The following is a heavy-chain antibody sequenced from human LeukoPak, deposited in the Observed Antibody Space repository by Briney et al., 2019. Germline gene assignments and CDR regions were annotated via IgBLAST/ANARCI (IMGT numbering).Heavy chain of an antibody. Sequence: GASVKVSCKASGYTFTSYGLSWVRQAPGQGPEWMGWIRIYNGNTKFAQSFQGRVTLTRDTTTSTAYMELRNLKSDDTAVYFCARDPPLYDSTGWWFDPWGQGTLVTVSS. CDR2: IRIYNGNT. CDR1: GYTFTSYG. V-gene: IGHV1-18*01. J-gene: IGHJ5*02. CDR3: ARDPPLYDSTGWWFDP. D-gene: IGHD3-22*01.